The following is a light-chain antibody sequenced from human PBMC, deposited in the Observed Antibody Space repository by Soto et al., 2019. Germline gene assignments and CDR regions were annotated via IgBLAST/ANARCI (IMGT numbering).Light chain of an antibody. CDR1: SSDVGYYNL. CDR2: EVT. V-gene: IGLV2-23*02. CDR3: CSYAGRSTYV. J-gene: IGLJ1*01. Sequence: QSALTQPASVSGSPGQSITISCTGTSSDVGYYNLVSWYQQHPGKAPKLIIYEVTKRPSGVSNRFSGSKSGNTASLTISGLQAEDEADYYCCSYAGRSTYVLGIGTKLTVL.